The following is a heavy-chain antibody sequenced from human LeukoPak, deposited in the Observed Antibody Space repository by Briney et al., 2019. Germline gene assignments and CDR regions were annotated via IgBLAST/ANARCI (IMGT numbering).Heavy chain of an antibody. Sequence: PSETLSLTCTVSGGSISSYYWSWIPQPPGKGLEWIGYIYYSGSTNYNPSLKSRVTISVDTSKNQFSLKLSSVTAADTAVYYCARQHLEGWFDPWGQGTLVTVSS. V-gene: IGHV4-59*08. J-gene: IGHJ5*02. CDR1: GGSISSYY. CDR3: ARQHLEGWFDP. CDR2: IYYSGST.